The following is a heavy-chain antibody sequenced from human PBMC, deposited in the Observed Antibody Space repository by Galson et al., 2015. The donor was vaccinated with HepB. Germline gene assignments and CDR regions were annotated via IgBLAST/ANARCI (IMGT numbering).Heavy chain of an antibody. CDR1: GYTFTITDNY. D-gene: IGHD3-9*01. CDR3: TKSRYDWVSEY. V-gene: IGHV1-2*02. Sequence: SVKVSCKASGYTFTITDNYMHWVRQSPGQGLEWMGWINANTGGSYSPEKFQGRVTMTRDTSINTAYLELSGLTFNDTAVYYCTKSRYDWVSEYWGQGTLITVSS. CDR2: INANTGGS. J-gene: IGHJ4*02.